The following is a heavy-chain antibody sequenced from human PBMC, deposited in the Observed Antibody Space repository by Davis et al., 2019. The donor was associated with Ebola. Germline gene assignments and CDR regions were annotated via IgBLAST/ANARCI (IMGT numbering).Heavy chain of an antibody. CDR2: IYRDERT. CDR3: ARHINGDFWYFDL. D-gene: IGHD4-17*01. Sequence: GESLKISCAASGFIVSDKYMSWVRQAPGKGLEWVSVIYRDERTYYADSVKGRFTVSRDNSENMVYLQMSTLGAEDTAVYYCARHINGDFWYFDLWGRGTRVTVSS. V-gene: IGHV3-53*01. CDR1: GFIVSDKY. J-gene: IGHJ2*01.